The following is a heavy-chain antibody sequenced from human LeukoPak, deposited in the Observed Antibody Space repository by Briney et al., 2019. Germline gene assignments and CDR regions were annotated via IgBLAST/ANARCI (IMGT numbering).Heavy chain of an antibody. CDR3: ARHGRREAFRHSAFEI. J-gene: IGHJ3*02. V-gene: IGHV4-39*01. D-gene: IGHD3-3*02. CDR1: GGSIRTNNYY. Sequence: SETLSLTCTVSGGSIRTNNYYWSWIRQPPGKGLEWIGSIYYSGTTYYNPSLTSRLTMSVDTSKNQFSLKLSSVTAADTAVYYCARHGRREAFRHSAFEIWSQGTTVTVSS. CDR2: IYYSGTT.